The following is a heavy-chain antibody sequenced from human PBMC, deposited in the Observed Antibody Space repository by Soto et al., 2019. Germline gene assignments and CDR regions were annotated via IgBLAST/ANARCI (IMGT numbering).Heavy chain of an antibody. J-gene: IGHJ6*03. V-gene: IGHV3-53*04. CDR2: IYSGGST. D-gene: IGHD3-16*01. CDR3: ARGGNDYYYYYMDV. CDR1: GFTVSSNY. Sequence: GGSLRLSCAASGFTVSSNYMSWVRQAPGKGLEWVSVIYSGGSTYYADSVKGRFTISRHNSKNTLYLQMNSLGAEDTAVYYCARGGNDYYYYYMDVWGKGTTVTVSS.